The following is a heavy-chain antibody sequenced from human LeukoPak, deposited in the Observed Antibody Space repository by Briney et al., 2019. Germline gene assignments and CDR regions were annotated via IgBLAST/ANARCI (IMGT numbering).Heavy chain of an antibody. Sequence: GGSLRLSCAASGFTFSDYYMSWVRQAPGKGLEWVSFISSSSSCTNYADSVKGRFTISRDNAKNSLYLQMNSLRDEDTAVYYCARDKDIVVVPAAYGMDVWGKGTTVTVAS. D-gene: IGHD2-2*01. CDR2: ISSSSSCT. CDR1: GFTFSDYY. CDR3: ARDKDIVVVPAAYGMDV. V-gene: IGHV3-11*06. J-gene: IGHJ6*04.